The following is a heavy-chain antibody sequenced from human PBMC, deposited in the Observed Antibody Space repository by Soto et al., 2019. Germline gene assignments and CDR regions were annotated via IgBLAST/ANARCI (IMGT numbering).Heavy chain of an antibody. CDR3: ARELYSNAWYPIQH. CDR2: ISFDGNYK. V-gene: IGHV3-30*03. Sequence: PGGSLRLSCTASGLPFSSFGIHWVRQAPGKGLEWVAFISFDGNYKYYADAVKGRFAISRDNSKNTLSLQMNSLRAEDTAVYSCARELYSNAWYPIQHWGQGTLVTVSS. CDR1: GLPFSSFG. D-gene: IGHD6-19*01. J-gene: IGHJ1*01.